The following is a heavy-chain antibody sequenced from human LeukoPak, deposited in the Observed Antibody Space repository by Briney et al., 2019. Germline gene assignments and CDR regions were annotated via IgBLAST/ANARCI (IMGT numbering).Heavy chain of an antibody. CDR2: IKGDGSEK. CDR3: ARDFRFLEYY. CDR1: GFTFSSYW. Sequence: GGSLRLSCAASGFTFSSYWMTWVRQAPGKGLEWVGNIKGDGSEKYYVDSVKGRFTISRDNAKNSLYLQMNSLRAEDTAVYYCARDFRFLEYYWGQGTLVTVSS. V-gene: IGHV3-7*01. J-gene: IGHJ4*02. D-gene: IGHD3-3*01.